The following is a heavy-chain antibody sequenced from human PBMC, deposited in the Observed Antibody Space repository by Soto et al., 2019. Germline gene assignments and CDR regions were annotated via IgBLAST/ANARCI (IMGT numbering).Heavy chain of an antibody. D-gene: IGHD2-15*01. CDR1: GGSISSGGYS. J-gene: IGHJ6*02. CDR3: ARARCSGGSCRLRGTHGYDYYYYGMDV. CDR2: IYHSGST. Sequence: PSETLSLTCAVSGGSISSGGYSWSWIRQPPGKGLEWIGYIYHSGSTYYNPSLKSRVTISVDRSKNQFSLKLSSVTAADTAVYYCARARCSGGSCRLRGTHGYDYYYYGMDVWGQGTTVTVSS. V-gene: IGHV4-30-2*01.